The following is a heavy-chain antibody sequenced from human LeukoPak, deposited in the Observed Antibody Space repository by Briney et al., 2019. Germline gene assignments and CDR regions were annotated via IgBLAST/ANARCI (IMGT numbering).Heavy chain of an antibody. J-gene: IGHJ4*02. Sequence: GGSLRLSCAASGFTFSSYAMHWVRQAPGKGLEWVAVISYDGSNKYYADSVKGRFTISRDNSKNTLYLQMNSLRAEDTAVYYCARAIVVPAAKWGQGTLVTVSS. CDR3: ARAIVVPAAK. CDR2: ISYDGSNK. D-gene: IGHD2-2*01. V-gene: IGHV3-30-3*01. CDR1: GFTFSSYA.